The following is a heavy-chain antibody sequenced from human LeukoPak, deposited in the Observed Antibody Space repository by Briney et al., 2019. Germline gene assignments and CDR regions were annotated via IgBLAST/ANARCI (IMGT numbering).Heavy chain of an antibody. D-gene: IGHD3-10*01. CDR3: ARDRGDDAFDI. J-gene: IGHJ3*02. CDR2: IIPILGIA. V-gene: IGHV1-69*04. Sequence: SVKVSCKASGGTFSSYTISWVRQAPGQGLEWMGRIIPILGIANYAQKFQGRATITADKSTSTAYMELSSLRSEDTAVYYCARDRGDDAFDIWGQGTMVTVSS. CDR1: GGTFSSYT.